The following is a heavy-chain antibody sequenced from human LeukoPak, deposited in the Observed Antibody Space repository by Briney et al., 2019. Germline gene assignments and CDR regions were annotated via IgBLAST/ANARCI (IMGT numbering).Heavy chain of an antibody. CDR1: GYTFTSYD. CDR2: MNPNSGNT. V-gene: IGHV1-8*01. J-gene: IGHJ5*02. D-gene: IGHD2-2*01. Sequence: ASVKVSCKASGYTFTSYDINWVRQATGQGLEWMGRMNPNSGNTGYAQKFQGRVTMTRNTSISTAYMELSSLRSEDTAVYYCARGSWYQLLPFDPWGQGTLVTVSS. CDR3: ARGSWYQLLPFDP.